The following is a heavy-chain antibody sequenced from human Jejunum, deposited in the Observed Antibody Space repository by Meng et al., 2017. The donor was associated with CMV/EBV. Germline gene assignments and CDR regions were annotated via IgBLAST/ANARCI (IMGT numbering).Heavy chain of an antibody. V-gene: IGHV1-18*01. J-gene: IGHJ5*02. CDR1: GYTFTRYG. CDR2: ISAYNGNT. Sequence: QVQLVQSGAEVKKPGASVKVSCKASGYTFTRYGITWVRQAPGQGLEWMGWISAYNGNTNYAQKAQGRVTMTTDTSTTTAYMDLRSLRSDDTAVYYCAHQAVAGTRGWFDPWGQGTLVTVSS. D-gene: IGHD6-19*01. CDR3: AHQAVAGTRGWFDP.